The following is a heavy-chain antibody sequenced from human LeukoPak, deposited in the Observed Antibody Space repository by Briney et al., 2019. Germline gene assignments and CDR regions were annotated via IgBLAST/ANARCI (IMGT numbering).Heavy chain of an antibody. J-gene: IGHJ4*02. CDR3: ATFGYNWNLGY. Sequence: PGGSLRLSCAASGFTFSNYYVHWVRQPPGKWLVWVSRINSDSRDTTYVDSVKGRFTISRDNAKNTVYLQMNSLRAEDTAVYYCATFGYNWNLGYWGQGTLVTVSS. CDR1: GFTFSNYY. CDR2: INSDSRDT. V-gene: IGHV3-74*03. D-gene: IGHD1-20*01.